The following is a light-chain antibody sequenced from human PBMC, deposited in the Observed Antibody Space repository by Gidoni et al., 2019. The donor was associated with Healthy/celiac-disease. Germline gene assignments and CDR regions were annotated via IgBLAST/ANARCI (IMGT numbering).Light chain of an antibody. CDR1: QSVSSY. V-gene: IGKV3-11*01. CDR2: DAS. J-gene: IGKJ4*01. CDR3: QQRCNWPPT. Sequence: ESVLTQSPATLSLSPGERATLSCRACQSVSSYLAWYQQKPGQAPRLLIYDASNRATGIPARFSGSGSGTDFTLTISSLEPEDFAVYYCQQRCNWPPTFGGGTKVEIK.